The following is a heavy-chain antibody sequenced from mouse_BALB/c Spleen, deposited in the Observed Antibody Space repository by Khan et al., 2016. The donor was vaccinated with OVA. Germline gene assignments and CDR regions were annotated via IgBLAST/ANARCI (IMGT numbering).Heavy chain of an antibody. CDR1: GYAFTNYW. D-gene: IGHD2-3*01. J-gene: IGHJ1*01. V-gene: IGHV1-63*01. CDR2: IYPGSGHT. Sequence: QIQLVQSGTELVRPGTSVKISCKASGYAFTNYWLGWVKQRPGHGLEWIGNIYPGSGHTYYNEKFKVKATLTADKSSSTAYMQLSSLTSEDSAVYYCVRSGGYSYYWYFDVWGAGTTVTVSS. CDR3: VRSGGYSYYWYFDV.